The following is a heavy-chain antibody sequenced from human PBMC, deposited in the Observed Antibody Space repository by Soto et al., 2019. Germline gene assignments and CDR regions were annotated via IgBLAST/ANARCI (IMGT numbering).Heavy chain of an antibody. D-gene: IGHD1-20*01. J-gene: IGHJ6*02. CDR3: AGITGTTQDAAYYYGMDV. CDR2: INPSGGST. CDR1: GYTFTSYY. Sequence: ASVKVSCKASGYTFTSYYMHWVRQAPGQGLEWMGIINPSGGSTSYAQKFQGRVTMTTDTSTSTAYMELRSLRSGDTAVYYCAGITGTTQDAAYYYGMDVWGQGTTVTVSS. V-gene: IGHV1-46*01.